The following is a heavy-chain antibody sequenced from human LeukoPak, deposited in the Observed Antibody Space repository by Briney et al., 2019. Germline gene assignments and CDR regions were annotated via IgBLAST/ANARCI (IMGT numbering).Heavy chain of an antibody. V-gene: IGHV4-31*03. J-gene: IGHJ5*02. Sequence: SETLSLTCTVSGGSISSGGYYWSWIRQHPGKGLEWIGYIYYCGSTYYNPSLKSRVTISVDTSKNQFSLKLSSVTAADTAVYYCARAPYYDFWSGYGIWFDPWGQGTLVTVSS. D-gene: IGHD3-3*01. CDR1: GGSISSGGYY. CDR3: ARAPYYDFWSGYGIWFDP. CDR2: IYYCGST.